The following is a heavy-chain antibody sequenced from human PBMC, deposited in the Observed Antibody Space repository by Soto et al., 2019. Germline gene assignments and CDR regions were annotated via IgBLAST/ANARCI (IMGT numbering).Heavy chain of an antibody. Sequence: QVQLVQSGAEVKKPGASVKVSCKASGYTFTSYGISWVRQAPGQGLEWMGWISAYNGNTNYAQKLQSRVTMTTDTATSTACMEVRSLSFDDTAVDYCARSSGTSYIWFDPWGQGTLVTVSS. V-gene: IGHV1-18*01. J-gene: IGHJ5*02. D-gene: IGHD1-26*01. CDR1: GYTFTSYG. CDR2: ISAYNGNT. CDR3: ARSSGTSYIWFDP.